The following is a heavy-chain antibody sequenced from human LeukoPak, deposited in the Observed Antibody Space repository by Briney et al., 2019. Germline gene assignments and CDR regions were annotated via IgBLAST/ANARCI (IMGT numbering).Heavy chain of an antibody. CDR3: ARARYESRIWPKSRYDYYYYMDV. D-gene: IGHD3-3*01. V-gene: IGHV1-3*03. J-gene: IGHJ6*03. Sequence: GASVKVSCKASGYTFTSYYMHWVRQAPGQRLEWMGWINGGTGNTKYSQEFQGRVTITRDTSASTAYMEVSSLRSEDMAVYYCARARYESRIWPKSRYDYYYYMDVWGKGTTVTVSS. CDR1: GYTFTSYY. CDR2: INGGTGNT.